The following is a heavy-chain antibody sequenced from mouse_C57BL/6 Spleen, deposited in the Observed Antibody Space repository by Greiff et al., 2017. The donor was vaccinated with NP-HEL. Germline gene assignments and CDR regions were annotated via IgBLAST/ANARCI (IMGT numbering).Heavy chain of an antibody. CDR3: TTLYGYDGGFDY. CDR2: IDPENGDT. V-gene: IGHV14-4*01. D-gene: IGHD2-2*01. Sequence: DVKLVESGAELVRPGASVKLSCTASGFNIKDDYMHWVKQRPEQGLEWIGWIDPENGDTEYASKFQGKATITADTSSNTAYLQLSSLTSEDTAVYYCTTLYGYDGGFDYWGKGTTLTVSS. CDR1: GFNIKDDY. J-gene: IGHJ2*01.